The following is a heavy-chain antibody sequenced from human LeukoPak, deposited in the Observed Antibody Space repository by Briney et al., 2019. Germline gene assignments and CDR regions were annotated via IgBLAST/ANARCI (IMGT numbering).Heavy chain of an antibody. CDR3: ARDYSGYNRLDY. V-gene: IGHV4-31*03. Sequence: SETLSLTCTVSGGSISSGAYYWTWIRQHPGKGLEWIGYIYYSGNTYYNPSLKSRITISVDTPKDQFSLRLTSVTAADTAVYYCARDYSGYNRLDYWGQGTLVTVSS. D-gene: IGHD5-12*01. CDR1: GGSISSGAYY. CDR2: IYYSGNT. J-gene: IGHJ4*02.